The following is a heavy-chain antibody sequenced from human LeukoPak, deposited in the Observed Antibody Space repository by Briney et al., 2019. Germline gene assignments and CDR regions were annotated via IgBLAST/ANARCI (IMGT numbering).Heavy chain of an antibody. V-gene: IGHV1-24*01. CDR1: GYTLTELS. CDR3: ASASLGYCSSTSCYGDY. D-gene: IGHD2-2*01. Sequence: ASVKVSCKVSGYTLTELSMHWVRQAPGKGLEWMGGFDPEDGVTIYAQKFQGRVTMTEDTSTDTAYMELSSLRSEDTAVYYCASASLGYCSSTSCYGDYWGQGTLVTVSS. CDR2: FDPEDGVT. J-gene: IGHJ4*02.